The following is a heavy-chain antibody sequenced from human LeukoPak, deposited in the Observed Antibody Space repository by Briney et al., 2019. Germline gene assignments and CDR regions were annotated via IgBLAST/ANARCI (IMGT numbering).Heavy chain of an antibody. V-gene: IGHV5-51*01. CDR3: ARRVTASYSFDY. CDR2: IYPGDSDA. J-gene: IGHJ4*02. D-gene: IGHD2-21*02. Sequence: GESLKISCKASGYSLTNYWIGWVRQMPGKGLEWMGIIYPGDSDARYSPSFQGQVTISADKSISTAYLQWRSLKTSDTAMYYCARRVTASYSFDYWGQGTLVAVSS. CDR1: GYSLTNYW.